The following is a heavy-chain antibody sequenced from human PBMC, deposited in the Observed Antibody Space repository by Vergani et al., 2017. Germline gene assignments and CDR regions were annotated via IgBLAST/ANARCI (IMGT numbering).Heavy chain of an antibody. CDR3: ARAYVWGSPADPAWFDP. Sequence: QVQLVQSGAEVKKPGASVKVSCKASGYTFTGYYMHWVRQAPGQGLEWRGWINPNSGCTNYAQKFQGRVTMTRDTSISTAYMELSRLRSDDTAVYYCARAYVWGSPADPAWFDPWGQGTLVTVSS. D-gene: IGHD3-16*01. J-gene: IGHJ5*02. CDR2: INPNSGCT. CDR1: GYTFTGYY. V-gene: IGHV1-2*02.